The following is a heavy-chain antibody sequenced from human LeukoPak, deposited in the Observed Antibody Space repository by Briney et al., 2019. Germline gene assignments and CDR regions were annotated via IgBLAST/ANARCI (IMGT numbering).Heavy chain of an antibody. CDR3: ARGLSPRINMVRGVRPPFRGVFDY. J-gene: IGHJ4*02. V-gene: IGHV4-34*01. Sequence: PSETLSLTCAVYGGSFSGYYWSWISQPPGKGLEWIGEINHSGSTNYNPSLKSRVTISVDTSKNQFSLKLSSVTAADTAVYYCARGLSPRINMVRGVRPPFRGVFDYWGQGTLVTVSS. CDR2: INHSGST. CDR1: GGSFSGYY. D-gene: IGHD3-10*01.